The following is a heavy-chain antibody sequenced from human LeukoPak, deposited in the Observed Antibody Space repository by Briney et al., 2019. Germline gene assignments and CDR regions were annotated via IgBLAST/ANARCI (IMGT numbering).Heavy chain of an antibody. CDR2: IKSKTDGGTA. J-gene: IGHJ4*02. CDR1: GFTFSNAW. Sequence: GGSLRLSCAASGFTFSNAWMSWVRQAPGKGLEWVGHIKSKTDGGTAEYAAPVKGRFTISRDDSKNTLYLQMNSLKTEDTAVYYCTYHDSIYWGRGTLVSVSS. D-gene: IGHD3-22*01. V-gene: IGHV3-15*01. CDR3: TYHDSIY.